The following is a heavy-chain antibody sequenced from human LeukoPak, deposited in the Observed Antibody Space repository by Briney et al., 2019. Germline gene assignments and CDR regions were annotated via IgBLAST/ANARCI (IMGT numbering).Heavy chain of an antibody. CDR3: ARHDGEYSSSSDAFDI. CDR1: GGSISYSY. J-gene: IGHJ3*02. V-gene: IGHV4-59*08. Sequence: SETLSLTCTVSGGSISYSYWHWMRQPPGKGLEWIGHTFYSGNAKYNPSLKSRVTISVDMSKNQFSLKLSSVTAADTAVYYCARHDGEYSSSSDAFDIWGQGTMVTVSS. D-gene: IGHD6-6*01. CDR2: TFYSGNA.